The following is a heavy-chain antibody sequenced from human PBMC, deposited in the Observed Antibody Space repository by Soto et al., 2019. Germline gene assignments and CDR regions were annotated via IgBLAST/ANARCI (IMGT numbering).Heavy chain of an antibody. CDR2: IYSGGST. Sequence: GGSLRLSCAASGLTVSSNYMSWVRQAQGKGREWVSVIYSGGSTYYADSVKVRFTISRHNSKNTLYLQMNSLRAEDTSVYYCARGQQWLVPFDFWGQGTLVTVSS. CDR3: ARGQQWLVPFDF. J-gene: IGHJ4*02. D-gene: IGHD6-19*01. CDR1: GLTVSSNY. V-gene: IGHV3-53*04.